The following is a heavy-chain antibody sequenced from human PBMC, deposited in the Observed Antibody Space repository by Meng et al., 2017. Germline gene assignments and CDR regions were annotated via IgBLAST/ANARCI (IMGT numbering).Heavy chain of an antibody. CDR3: ACDFGYSGSLDY. CDR2: TYYRSKWYN. D-gene: IGHD3-10*01. J-gene: IGHJ4*02. CDR1: GASVSSNSAA. Sequence: VQRPQSGPGWVKPSQTLPLTCAISGASVSSNSAAWNWIRQSPSRGLEWLGRTYYRSKWYNDYAVSVKSRITINPDTSKNQFSLQLNSVTPEDTAVYYCACDFGYSGSLDYWGQGTLVTVFS. V-gene: IGHV6-1*01.